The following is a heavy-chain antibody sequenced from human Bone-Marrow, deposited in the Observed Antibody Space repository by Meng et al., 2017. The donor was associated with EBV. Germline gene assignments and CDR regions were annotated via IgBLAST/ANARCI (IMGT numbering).Heavy chain of an antibody. CDR2: IYHSGST. CDR3: ASSDCSSTSCHPRY. J-gene: IGHJ4*02. Sequence: QLPESGAGVVKPSQTLSLPCAVSGGAISSGGYSWSWIRQPPGKGLEWIGYIYHSGSTYYNPSLKSRVTISVDRSKNQFSLKLSSVTAADTAVHYCASSDCSSTSCHPRYWGQGTLVTVSS. V-gene: IGHV4-30-2*01. D-gene: IGHD2-2*01. CDR1: GGAISSGGYS.